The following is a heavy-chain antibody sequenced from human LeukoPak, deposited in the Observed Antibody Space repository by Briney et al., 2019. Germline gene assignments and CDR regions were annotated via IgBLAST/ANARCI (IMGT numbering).Heavy chain of an antibody. CDR3: AREVAMIRGVKNWFDR. CDR1: GDSVSSNDAS. Sequence: SQTLSLTCAISGDSVSSNDASWNWIRQSPSRGLEWLGRTFYRSKWYYDYEASLKSRITINPDTSKNQFSLQLNSVTPEDTAMYYCAREVAMIRGVKNWFDRWGQGTLVTVSS. V-gene: IGHV6-1*01. D-gene: IGHD3-10*01. J-gene: IGHJ5*02. CDR2: TFYRSKWYY.